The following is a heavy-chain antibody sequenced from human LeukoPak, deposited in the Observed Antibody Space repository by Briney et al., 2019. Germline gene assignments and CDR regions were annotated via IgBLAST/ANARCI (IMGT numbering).Heavy chain of an antibody. V-gene: IGHV4-39*01. CDR2: FYSSENT. J-gene: IGHJ4*02. CDR3: ARKGLRLLDWLSEYFFDY. Sequence: SETLSLTCTVSGGSISSSRYYWGWIRQPPGKGLEWIGSFYSSENTYYNPSLKSRVTISVDTSKNQFSLKLSSVTAAETAVYYCARKGLRLLDWLSEYFFDYWGQGNLVTVSS. D-gene: IGHD3-3*01. CDR1: GGSISSSRYY.